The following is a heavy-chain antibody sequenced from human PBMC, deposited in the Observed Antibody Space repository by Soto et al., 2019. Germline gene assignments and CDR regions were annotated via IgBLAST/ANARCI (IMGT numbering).Heavy chain of an antibody. Sequence: GGSLRLSCAASGFTFSSYSMNWVRQAPGKGLEWVSSISSSSSYIYYADSVKGRFTISRDNAKNSLYLQMNSLRAEDTAVYYCARKISRPHDAFDIWGQGTMVTVSS. CDR1: GFTFSSYS. CDR2: ISSSSSYI. D-gene: IGHD2-15*01. CDR3: ARKISRPHDAFDI. V-gene: IGHV3-21*01. J-gene: IGHJ3*02.